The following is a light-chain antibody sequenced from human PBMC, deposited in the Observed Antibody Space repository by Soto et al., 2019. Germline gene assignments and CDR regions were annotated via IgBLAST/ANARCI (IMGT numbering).Light chain of an antibody. V-gene: IGKV3-15*01. CDR3: QQGHNWPLT. CDR1: QSISTE. Sequence: EIAMTQSPATLSVSPGERATLSCRASQSISTELAWYQQIPGQPPRLLIYSASTRSTGVPARFTGSGSGSEFTLTIRGLQSEEFAIYYCQQGHNWPLTFGQGTRLEI. CDR2: SAS. J-gene: IGKJ2*01.